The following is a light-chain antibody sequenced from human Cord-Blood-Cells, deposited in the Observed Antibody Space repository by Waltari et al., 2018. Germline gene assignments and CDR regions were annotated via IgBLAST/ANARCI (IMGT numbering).Light chain of an antibody. CDR1: SSDVGGYNY. Sequence: QSALTQPASVSGSPGQPITISCTGTSSDVGGYNYVYWEQQHSGKAPKLMIYEVSNRPSGVSNRFSGSRSGNTASLTISGLQAEDEADYYCSSYTSSSTYVFGTGTKVTVL. V-gene: IGLV2-14*01. CDR2: EVS. J-gene: IGLJ1*01. CDR3: SSYTSSSTYV.